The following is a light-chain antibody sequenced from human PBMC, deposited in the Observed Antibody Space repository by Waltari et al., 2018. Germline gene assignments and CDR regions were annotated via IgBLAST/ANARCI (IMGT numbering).Light chain of an antibody. V-gene: IGKV3-15*01. CDR2: GAS. CDR1: KSISSN. CDR3: QQYNDWPRT. Sequence: EIVMTQSPATLSVAPGERATPSCRATKSISSNLAWYQQKPGQAPRLLIYGASTRATGIPARFSGSGSGTEFTLTISSLQSEDFAVYYCQQYNDWPRTFGQGTKVEIK. J-gene: IGKJ1*01.